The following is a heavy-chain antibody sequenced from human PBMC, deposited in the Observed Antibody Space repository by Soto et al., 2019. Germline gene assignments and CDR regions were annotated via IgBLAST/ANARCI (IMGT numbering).Heavy chain of an antibody. CDR3: ARRIVATETVDY. CDR2: LYYAGST. CDR1: GGSMISYY. V-gene: IGHV4-59*08. Sequence: QVRLQESGPGLVKPSETLSLTGTVSGGSMISYYWIWSRQPPGRGLEWIGFLYYAGSTTYNPSLSRLVTITGAPSTNQSSLTVTSVTAADTAAYDCARRIVATETVDYWGQGTLVTVS. J-gene: IGHJ4*02. D-gene: IGHD5-12*01.